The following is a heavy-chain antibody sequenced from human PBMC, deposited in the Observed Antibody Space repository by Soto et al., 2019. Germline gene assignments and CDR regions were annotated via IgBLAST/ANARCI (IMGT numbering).Heavy chain of an antibody. V-gene: IGHV3-30*18. CDR1: GFTFSSYG. CDR2: ISYDGSNK. J-gene: IGHJ6*02. Sequence: PGGPLRLSCAASGFTFSSYGLHWVRQAPGKGLEWVAVISYDGSNKYYADSVKGRFTISRDNSKSRLYLQMNSLRAEDTALFYCAKGRSYYYYYGVDVSGQGTTVTVS. CDR3: AKGRSYYYYYGVDV.